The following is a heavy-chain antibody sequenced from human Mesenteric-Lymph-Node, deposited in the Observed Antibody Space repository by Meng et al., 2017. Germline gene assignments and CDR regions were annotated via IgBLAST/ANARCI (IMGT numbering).Heavy chain of an antibody. V-gene: IGHV7-4-1*02. D-gene: IGHD2-8*02. CDR1: AAHFSNDD. J-gene: IGHJ4*02. CDR3: ATTGGGFDY. Sequence: QVELMQVGSELMTPGASLKVCCMVYAAHFSNDDRKRVRQAPGQGLEWMGWINTKTGNPTYAQGFTGRFVFSLDTSVSTAHLHISALTPEDTAGYYCATTGGGFDYWGQGTLVTVSS. CDR2: INTKTGNP.